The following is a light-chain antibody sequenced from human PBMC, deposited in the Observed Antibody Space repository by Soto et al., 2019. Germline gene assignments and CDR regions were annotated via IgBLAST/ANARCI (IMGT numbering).Light chain of an antibody. V-gene: IGKV2-28*01. CDR1: QSLLHSNGYNY. Sequence: DIVMTQSPLSLPVTPGEPASISCRSSQSLLHSNGYNYLHWYLQKPGQSPQLLIYLGSNRASGVTGRLSRSGSGTDFTVKISGVEALDVGVYSCMKPLQTPLTVGGGPKVEIK. CDR2: LGS. J-gene: IGKJ4*02. CDR3: MKPLQTPLT.